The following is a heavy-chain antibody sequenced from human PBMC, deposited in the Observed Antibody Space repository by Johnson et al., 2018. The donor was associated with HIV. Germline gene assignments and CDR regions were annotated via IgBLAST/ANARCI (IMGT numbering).Heavy chain of an antibody. V-gene: IGHV3-30-3*01. CDR3: AREIGYSSSWYLGSGWYPDAFDI. J-gene: IGHJ3*02. CDR2: ISYDENNK. D-gene: IGHD6-13*01. Sequence: VLLLESGGGVVQPGRSLRLSCAASGFTFSSYAIHWVRQAPGKGLEWVAVISYDENNKYYADSVKARFTISRDNSKNTLYLQMNSLIAEDTAVYYCAREIGYSSSWYLGSGWYPDAFDIWGQGTMVTVSS. CDR1: GFTFSSYA.